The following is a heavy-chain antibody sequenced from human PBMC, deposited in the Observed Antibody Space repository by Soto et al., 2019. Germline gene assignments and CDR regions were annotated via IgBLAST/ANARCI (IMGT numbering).Heavy chain of an antibody. D-gene: IGHD3-10*01. CDR2: IDGSGGTT. Sequence: XVSLRISCAASGFPFSSTDMTWVRQAPGKGLEWVSTIDGSGGTTYYADSVKGRFTISRDNSIKTVFLQMNSLRADDTALYFCAKNSGWFNTWGQGALVTVSS. CDR1: GFPFSSTD. V-gene: IGHV3-23*01. J-gene: IGHJ5*02. CDR3: AKNSGWFNT.